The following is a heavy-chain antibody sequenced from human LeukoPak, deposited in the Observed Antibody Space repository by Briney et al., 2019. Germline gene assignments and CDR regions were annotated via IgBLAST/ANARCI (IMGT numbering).Heavy chain of an antibody. D-gene: IGHD6-13*01. J-gene: IGHJ3*02. CDR2: INHSGST. V-gene: IGHV4-34*01. CDR3: ARKRRPKQQLVRNDAFDI. CDR1: GFTFSSYC. Sequence: GSLRLSCAASGFTFSSYCMSWVRQAPGKGLEWIGEINHSGSTNYNPSLKSRVTISVDTSKNQFSLKLSSVTAADTAVYYCARKRRPKQQLVRNDAFDIWGQGTMVTVSS.